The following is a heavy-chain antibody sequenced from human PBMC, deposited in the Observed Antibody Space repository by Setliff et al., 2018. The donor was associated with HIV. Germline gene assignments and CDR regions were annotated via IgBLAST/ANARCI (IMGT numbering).Heavy chain of an antibody. V-gene: IGHV5-51*01. J-gene: IGHJ4*02. CDR3: ARRASKASLDY. CDR2: IYPGDSDT. CDR1: GYTFTSYW. Sequence: PGESLKISCKGSGYTFTSYWIGWVRQMPGKGLECMGIIYPGDSDTRYSPSFQGRVTISADKSINTAYLQWSSLQASDTAMYYCARRASKASLDYWGQGTLVTVSS.